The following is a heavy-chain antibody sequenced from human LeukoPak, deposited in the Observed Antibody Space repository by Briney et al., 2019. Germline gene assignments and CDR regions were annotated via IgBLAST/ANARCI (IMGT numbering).Heavy chain of an antibody. CDR2: ISSSGSTI. CDR3: ARGRRTGDRGYYDY. Sequence: GGSLRLSCAASGFTFSDYYMSWIRQAPGKGLEWVSYISSSGSTIYYADSVKGRFTISRDNANNSLYLQMNNLRAEDTAMYYCARGRRTGDRGYYDYWGQGTLVTVSS. J-gene: IGHJ4*02. V-gene: IGHV3-11*04. D-gene: IGHD7-27*01. CDR1: GFTFSDYY.